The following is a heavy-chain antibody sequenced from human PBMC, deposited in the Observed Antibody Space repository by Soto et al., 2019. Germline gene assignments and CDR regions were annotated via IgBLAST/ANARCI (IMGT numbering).Heavy chain of an antibody. CDR3: AKDSMGYCSSTSCLSDY. CDR1: GFTFSSYG. J-gene: IGHJ4*02. CDR2: ISYDGSNK. V-gene: IGHV3-30*18. D-gene: IGHD2-2*01. Sequence: GGSLRLSCAASGFTFSSYGMHWVRQAPGKGLEWVAVISYDGSNKYYADSVKGRFTISRDNSKNTLYLQMNSLRAEDTAVYYCAKDSMGYCSSTSCLSDYWGQGTLVTVSS.